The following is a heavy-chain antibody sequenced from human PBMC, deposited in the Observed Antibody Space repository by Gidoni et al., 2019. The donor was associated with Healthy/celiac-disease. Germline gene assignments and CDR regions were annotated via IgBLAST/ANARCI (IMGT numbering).Heavy chain of an antibody. CDR2: INPNSGGT. CDR1: GYTVTGYY. V-gene: IGHV1-2*04. CDR3: ARGTSGGYYSWFDP. Sequence: QVQLVQSGAEVKKPGASVKVSCKASGYTVTGYYMHWVRQPPGQGLEWMGWINPNSGGTNYAQKFQGWVTMTRDTSISTAYMDLSRLRSDDTAVYYCARGTSGGYYSWFDPWGQGTLVTVSS. D-gene: IGHD1-26*01. J-gene: IGHJ5*02.